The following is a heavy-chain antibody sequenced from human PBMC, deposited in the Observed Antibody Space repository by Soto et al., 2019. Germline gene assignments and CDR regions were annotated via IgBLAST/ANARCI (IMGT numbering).Heavy chain of an antibody. V-gene: IGHV4-61*01. CDR3: ARDGHGMDV. CDR2: IFFTGIT. J-gene: IGHJ6*02. Sequence: QVQLQESGPGLVRPSETLSLTGTVSGGSVTTGRYNWSWIRRPPGKGLEWIGNIFFTGITHYNPSLTHRVPLSVDTSKNQFSLTVPSVTAADTAVYYCARDGHGMDVWGQGTTVTVSS. CDR1: GGSVTTGRYN.